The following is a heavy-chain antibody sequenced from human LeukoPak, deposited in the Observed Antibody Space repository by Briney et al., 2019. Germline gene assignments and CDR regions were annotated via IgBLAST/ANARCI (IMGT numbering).Heavy chain of an antibody. D-gene: IGHD1-26*01. Sequence: SGGSLRLSCSASGFNFDEYAMNWVRQAPGKGLEWVSLSSGDGGTRNYADSVKGRFTISRDNSKNSLHLQMNSLRTEDTAVYFCAKGPSGSFYLWGQGTLVTVSS. CDR1: GFNFDEYA. J-gene: IGHJ5*02. CDR2: SSGDGGTR. CDR3: AKGPSGSFYL. V-gene: IGHV3-43*02.